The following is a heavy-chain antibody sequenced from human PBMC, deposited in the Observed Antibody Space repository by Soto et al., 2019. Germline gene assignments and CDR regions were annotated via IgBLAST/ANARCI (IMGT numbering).Heavy chain of an antibody. CDR1: GFTFSSYA. Sequence: GGSLRLSCAASGFTFSSYAMSWVRQAPGKGLEWVSAISGSGGSTYYAESVKGRFTISRDNSKNKLYLQKNSLRAEDTAVYYFAKYSLTPFMVRGVIITLSPVDYWGQGTLVTVSS. V-gene: IGHV3-23*01. CDR3: AKYSLTPFMVRGVIITLSPVDY. D-gene: IGHD3-10*01. CDR2: ISGSGGST. J-gene: IGHJ4*02.